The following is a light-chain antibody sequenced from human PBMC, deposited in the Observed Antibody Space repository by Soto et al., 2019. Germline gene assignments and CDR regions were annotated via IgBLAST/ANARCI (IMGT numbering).Light chain of an antibody. CDR3: QQYCSETLRT. Sequence: EFVSTRSPSTRSFSPWERPTLSCRASQSVSSSYLAWYQQKPGQAPRLLIYGASSRATGIPDRFSGSGSGTAFTLTISRLEPEDFAVYYCQQYCSETLRTFGEGTKVDIK. J-gene: IGKJ1*01. CDR2: GAS. V-gene: IGKV3-20*01. CDR1: QSVSSSY.